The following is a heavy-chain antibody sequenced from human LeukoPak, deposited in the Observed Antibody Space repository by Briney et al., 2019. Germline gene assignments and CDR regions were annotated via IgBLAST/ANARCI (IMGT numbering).Heavy chain of an antibody. D-gene: IGHD1-26*01. CDR3: ERDRSGSYYFDY. J-gene: IGHJ4*02. CDR1: GYTFNNYA. V-gene: IGHV1-3*01. Sequence: ASVKVSCKASGYTFNNYAIHWVRQAPGQRLEWMGWINAGNGNTKYSQDFQGRLTITRDTSASTAYMDLSSLRSEDTAVYFCERDRSGSYYFDYWGQGILVTVSS. CDR2: INAGNGNT.